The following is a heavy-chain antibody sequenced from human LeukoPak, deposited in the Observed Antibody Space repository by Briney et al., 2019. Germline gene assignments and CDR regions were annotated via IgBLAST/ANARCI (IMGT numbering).Heavy chain of an antibody. CDR1: GGSISSSSYY. V-gene: IGHV4-39*07. J-gene: IGHJ4*02. Sequence: PSETLSLTCTVSGGSISSSSYYWGWIRQPPGKGLEWIGSIYYSGSTYYNPSLKSRVTISVETSKNQFSLKLSSVTAADTAVYYCARGGEWELLGFDYWGQGTLVTVSS. CDR2: IYYSGST. D-gene: IGHD1-26*01. CDR3: ARGGEWELLGFDY.